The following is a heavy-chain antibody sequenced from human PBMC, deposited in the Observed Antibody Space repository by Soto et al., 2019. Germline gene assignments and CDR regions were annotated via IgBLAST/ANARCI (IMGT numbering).Heavy chain of an antibody. CDR1: GFTFSSYG. J-gene: IGHJ4*02. CDR3: AKTKRVYQLLLYFDY. V-gene: IGHV3-30*18. Sequence: PGGPLRLSCAASGFTFSSYGMHWVRQAPGKGLEWVAVISYDGSNKYYADSVKGRFTISRDNSKNTLYLQMNSLRAEDTAVYYCAKTKRVYQLLLYFDYWGQGTLVTVSS. CDR2: ISYDGSNK. D-gene: IGHD2-2*01.